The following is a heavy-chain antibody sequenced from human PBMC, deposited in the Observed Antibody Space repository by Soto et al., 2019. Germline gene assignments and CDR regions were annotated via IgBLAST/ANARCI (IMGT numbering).Heavy chain of an antibody. D-gene: IGHD3-3*01. J-gene: IGHJ4*02. CDR3: ARVQGFWSGYFDY. CDR2: IYYSGST. Sequence: ETLSLTCTVSGGSISSYYWSWIRQPPGKGLEWIGYIYYSGSTNYNPSLKSRVTISVDTSKNQFSLKLSSVTAADTAVYYCARVQGFWSGYFDYWGQGTLVTVSS. V-gene: IGHV4-59*01. CDR1: GGSISSYY.